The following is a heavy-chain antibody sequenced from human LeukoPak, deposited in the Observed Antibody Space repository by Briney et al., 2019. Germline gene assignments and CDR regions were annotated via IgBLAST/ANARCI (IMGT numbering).Heavy chain of an antibody. CDR3: ARAFYCSSTSCYGNNWFDP. V-gene: IGHV1-18*01. D-gene: IGHD2-2*01. CDR2: ISAYNGNT. Sequence: ASVKVSCKASGYTFNSYGISWVRQAPGQGLEWMGWISAYNGNTDYAQKLQGRVTMTTDTSTSTAYMELRSLRSDDTAVYYCARAFYCSSTSCYGNNWFDPWGQGTLVTVSS. CDR1: GYTFNSYG. J-gene: IGHJ5*02.